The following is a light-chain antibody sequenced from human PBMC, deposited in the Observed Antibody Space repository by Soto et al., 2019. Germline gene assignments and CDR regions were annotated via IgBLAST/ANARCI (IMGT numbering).Light chain of an antibody. J-gene: IGKJ1*01. Sequence: AIQMTQSPSSLSASLGDRVTITCRASQGIRNDLGWYQQKPGKAPRLLIYAASSLQSGGPSKFSGSGSGTDFTLTISSLQPEDFATYYCLQDYSYPWTFGQGTKVEL. V-gene: IGKV1-6*01. CDR3: LQDYSYPWT. CDR2: AAS. CDR1: QGIRND.